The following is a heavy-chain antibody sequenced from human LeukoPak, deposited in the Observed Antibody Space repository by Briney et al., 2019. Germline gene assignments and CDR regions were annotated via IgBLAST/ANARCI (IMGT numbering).Heavy chain of an antibody. V-gene: IGHV4-4*02. J-gene: IGHJ4*02. CDR1: GDSISNSNW. Sequence: PSGTLSLTCAVSGDSISNSNWWTWVLQSPGKGLEWIGEISLSGSTNYNPSLKSRVTVSFDKSNNQFSLKLSSVTAADTAVYYCASRWVLTGEPYWGQGTLVTVSS. D-gene: IGHD7-27*01. CDR2: ISLSGST. CDR3: ASRWVLTGEPY.